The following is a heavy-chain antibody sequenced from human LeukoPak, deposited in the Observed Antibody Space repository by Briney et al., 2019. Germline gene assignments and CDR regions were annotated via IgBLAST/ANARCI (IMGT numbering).Heavy chain of an antibody. CDR2: INSDATET. CDR3: VLYGLGSPH. CDR1: GFSFSIYY. V-gene: IGHV3-74*01. Sequence: GGSLRLSCAAPGFSFSIYYMHWVRQAPGKGLVWVSRINSDATETVYADSVRGRFTISRDNAKNTLYLQMNSLRGEDTAVYYCVLYGLGSPHWGQGTLVTVSS. D-gene: IGHD3-10*01. J-gene: IGHJ4*02.